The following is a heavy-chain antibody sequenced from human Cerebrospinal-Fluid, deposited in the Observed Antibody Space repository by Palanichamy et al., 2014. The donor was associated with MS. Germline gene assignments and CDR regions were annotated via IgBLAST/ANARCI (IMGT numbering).Heavy chain of an antibody. D-gene: IGHD6-19*01. CDR3: ARVRSGWYYFDY. V-gene: IGHV4-59*01. Sequence: QVQLQESGPGLVKPSETLSLTCTVSGGSISSYYWSWIRQPPRKGLEWIGYIYYSGSTNYNPSLKSRVTISVDTSKNQFSLKLSSVTAADTAFYYCARVRSGWYYFDYWGQGTLLTVSS. CDR2: IYYSGST. J-gene: IGHJ4*02. CDR1: GGSISSYY.